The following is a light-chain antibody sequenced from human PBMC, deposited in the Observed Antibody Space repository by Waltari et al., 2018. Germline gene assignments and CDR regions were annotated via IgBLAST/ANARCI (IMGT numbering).Light chain of an antibody. V-gene: IGKV3-15*01. CDR2: AAS. Sequence: EVVMTQSPATLSVSPGESVTLSCRASQYVNIHLDWYQQKPGQAPRLLIYAASTRATGVPARFSGSGSGTDFTLTISSLQSEDFAVYYCQQYNDWPRTFGLGTKVEIK. CDR1: QYVNIH. J-gene: IGKJ1*01. CDR3: QQYNDWPRT.